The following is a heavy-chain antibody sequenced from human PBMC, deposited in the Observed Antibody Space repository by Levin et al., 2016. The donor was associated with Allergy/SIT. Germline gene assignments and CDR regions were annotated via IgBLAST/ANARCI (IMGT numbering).Heavy chain of an antibody. J-gene: IGHJ4*02. CDR3: TRALVGVLYYFDY. CDR1: GGSFSGYY. V-gene: IGHV4-34*01. Sequence: SETLSLTCAVYGGSFSGYYWSWIRQPPGKGLEWIGEINHSGSTNYNPSLKSRVTISVDTSKNQFSLKLSSVTAADTAVYYCTRALVGVLYYFDYWGQGTLVTVSS. CDR2: INHSGST. D-gene: IGHD3-10*01.